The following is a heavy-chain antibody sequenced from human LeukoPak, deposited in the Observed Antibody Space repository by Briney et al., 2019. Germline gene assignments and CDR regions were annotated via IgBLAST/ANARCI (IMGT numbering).Heavy chain of an antibody. Sequence: EASVKVSCKAFGYTFTSNYMHWVRQAPGQGPEWMGVISPSGGSTTYAQKFQGRVTLTRDMSTSTVYMELNSLRSEDTAMFYCARTGYSSPRAHFDYWGQGTLVTVSS. CDR2: ISPSGGST. CDR3: ARTGYSSPRAHFDY. CDR1: GYTFTSNY. J-gene: IGHJ4*02. V-gene: IGHV1-46*01. D-gene: IGHD6-13*01.